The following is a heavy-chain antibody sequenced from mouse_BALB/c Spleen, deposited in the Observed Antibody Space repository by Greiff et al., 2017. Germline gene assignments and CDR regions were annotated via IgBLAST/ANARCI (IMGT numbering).Heavy chain of an antibody. CDR3: ARDYYYGSGTFDY. CDR2: ISYDGSN. CDR1: GYSITSGYY. J-gene: IGHJ2*01. D-gene: IGHD1-1*01. Sequence: EVQLQQSGPGLVKPSQSLSLTCSVTGYSITSGYYWNWIRQFPGNKLEWMGYISYDGSNNYNPSLKNRISITRDTSKNQFFLKLNSVTTEDTATYYCARDYYYGSGTFDYWGQGTTLTVSS. V-gene: IGHV3-6*02.